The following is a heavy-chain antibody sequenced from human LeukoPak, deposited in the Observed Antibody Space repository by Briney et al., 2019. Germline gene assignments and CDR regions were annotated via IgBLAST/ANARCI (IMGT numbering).Heavy chain of an antibody. J-gene: IGHJ3*02. D-gene: IGHD1-26*01. Sequence: PGGSLRLSCAASGFIFSSYWMSWVRQAPGKGLEWVANIKQDGSEMYYVDSVKGRFTISRDNAKNSLFLQMNSLRAEDTAVYYCARDQTVGATLDAFDIWGQGTMVTVSS. V-gene: IGHV3-7*01. CDR3: ARDQTVGATLDAFDI. CDR2: IKQDGSEM. CDR1: GFIFSSYW.